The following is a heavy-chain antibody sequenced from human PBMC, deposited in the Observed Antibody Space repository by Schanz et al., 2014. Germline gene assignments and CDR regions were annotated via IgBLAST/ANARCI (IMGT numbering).Heavy chain of an antibody. CDR1: GDSISSGGYY. CDR2: ISYSGVT. CDR3: ARDRGHGDLPGDI. V-gene: IGHV4-31*03. D-gene: IGHD4-17*01. J-gene: IGHJ3*02. Sequence: QVQLQESGPGLVKPSQTLSLTCTVSGDSISSGGYYWSWIRQHPGKGLEWIGYISYSGVTYYNPSLKSRVTISVDTSKNQFSLNLSSATAADTAVYYCARDRGHGDLPGDIWGQGTMVTVLS.